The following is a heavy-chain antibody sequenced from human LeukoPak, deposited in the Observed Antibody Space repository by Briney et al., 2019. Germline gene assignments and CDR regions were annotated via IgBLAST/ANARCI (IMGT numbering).Heavy chain of an antibody. CDR1: GFTFSSYG. J-gene: IGHJ6*03. CDR3: ARASGVAAAGYYYYYMDV. Sequence: GGSLRLSCAASGFTFSSYGMHWVRQAPGKGLEWVAVIWYDGSNKYYADSVKGRFTISRDNCKNTLYLQMNSLRAEDTAVYYCARASGVAAAGYYYYYMDVWGKGTTVTVSS. D-gene: IGHD6-13*01. V-gene: IGHV3-33*01. CDR2: IWYDGSNK.